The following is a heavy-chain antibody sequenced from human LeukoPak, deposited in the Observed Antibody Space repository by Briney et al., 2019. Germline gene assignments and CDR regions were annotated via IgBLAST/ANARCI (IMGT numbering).Heavy chain of an antibody. V-gene: IGHV1-8*03. D-gene: IGHD5-12*01. CDR3: ARGYSAYSGYDWGDY. CDR2: MNPNSGNT. CDR1: GYTFTSYD. Sequence: ASVKVSCKASGYTFTSYDINWVRQATGQGLEWMGWMNPNSGNTGYAQKFQGRVTITRNTSISTAYMELSSLRSEDTAVYYCARGYSAYSGYDWGDYWGQGTLVTVSS. J-gene: IGHJ4*02.